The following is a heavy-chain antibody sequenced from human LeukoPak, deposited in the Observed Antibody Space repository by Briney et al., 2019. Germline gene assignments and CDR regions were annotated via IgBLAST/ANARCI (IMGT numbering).Heavy chain of an antibody. CDR2: ISSSTSYI. J-gene: IGHJ4*02. CDR1: GFTFSTYS. V-gene: IGHV3-21*01. CDR3: ATKNSGSHDY. D-gene: IGHD1-26*01. Sequence: GGSLRLSCAASGFTFSTYSMNWVRQAPGKGLEWVSSISSSTSYIYYADSVKGRFTISRDNAKNSLYLQMNSLRAEDTAVYYCATKNSGSHDYWGQGTLVTVSS.